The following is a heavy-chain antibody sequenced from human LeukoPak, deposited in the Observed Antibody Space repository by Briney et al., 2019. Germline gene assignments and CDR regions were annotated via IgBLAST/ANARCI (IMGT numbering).Heavy chain of an antibody. V-gene: IGHV3-23*01. Sequence: PGGSLRLSCAASGFTFSSYAMSWVRQAPGKWLEWVSAISGSGGSTYNADSVKGRFTISRDNSKNTLYLQMNSLGAEDTAVYYCAKDRNYRDAFDIWGQGTMVTVSS. D-gene: IGHD1-26*01. CDR2: ISGSGGST. J-gene: IGHJ3*02. CDR3: AKDRNYRDAFDI. CDR1: GFTFSSYA.